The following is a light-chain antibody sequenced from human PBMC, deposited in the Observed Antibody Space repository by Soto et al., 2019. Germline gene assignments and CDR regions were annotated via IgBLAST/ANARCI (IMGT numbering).Light chain of an antibody. Sequence: DIQMTQSPSSLSASVGDRVTITCRASQSISSYLNCYQQKPGKAPKLLIYAASSLQSGVPSRFSGSGSGTDFTLTISSLQPEDFATYYCQQSYSTLSITFGQGTRLEI. CDR2: AAS. CDR3: QQSYSTLSIT. CDR1: QSISSY. V-gene: IGKV1-39*01. J-gene: IGKJ5*01.